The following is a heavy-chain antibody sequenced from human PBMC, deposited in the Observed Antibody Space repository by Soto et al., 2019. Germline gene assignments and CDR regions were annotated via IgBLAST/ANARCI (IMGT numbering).Heavy chain of an antibody. CDR3: ARGRYLDY. CDR2: ISAYNANT. CDR1: GYTFTTYG. V-gene: IGHV1-18*01. J-gene: IGHJ4*02. D-gene: IGHD1-26*01. Sequence: QVHLVQSGAEVKKPGASVKVSCKASGYTFTTYGIAWVRQAPGQGLEWMGWISAYNANTDYAQRLQGRVTITTDTPTSTAHMELRSLRSDDTAVYSCARGRYLDYWGQGTLVTVSS.